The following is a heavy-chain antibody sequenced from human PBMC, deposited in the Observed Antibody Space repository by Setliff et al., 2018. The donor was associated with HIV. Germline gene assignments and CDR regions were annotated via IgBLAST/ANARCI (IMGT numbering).Heavy chain of an antibody. CDR1: GESFSGHH. CDR2: INHSGSI. Sequence: SETLSLTCAVCGESFSGHHCSWIRQPPGKGLEWIGKINHSGSINYNPSLKSRVPISVDTFWGSVTAADTAVYYCASGYQYDSSGYYYVTPIDYWGQGTLVTVSS. D-gene: IGHD3-22*01. J-gene: IGHJ4*02. CDR3: ASGYQYDSSGYYYVTPIDY. V-gene: IGHV4-34*01.